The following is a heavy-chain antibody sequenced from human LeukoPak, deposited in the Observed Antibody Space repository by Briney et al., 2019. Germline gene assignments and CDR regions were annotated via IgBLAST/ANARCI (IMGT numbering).Heavy chain of an antibody. D-gene: IGHD3-22*01. V-gene: IGHV3-30*04. CDR1: GFTFSSHP. Sequence: GGSLRLSCAASGFTFSSHPMHWVRQAPGKGLEWVAVISFDGSHKYYAASVTGRFTISRDNSKNTLYLQMNSLRVEDTAVYYCATLPYYYDSSGSYYFDYWGQGTLVTVSS. CDR3: ATLPYYYDSSGSYYFDY. CDR2: ISFDGSHK. J-gene: IGHJ4*02.